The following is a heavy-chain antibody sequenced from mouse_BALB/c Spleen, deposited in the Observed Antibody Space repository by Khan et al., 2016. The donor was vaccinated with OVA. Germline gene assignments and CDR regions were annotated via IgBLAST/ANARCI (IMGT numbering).Heavy chain of an antibody. J-gene: IGHJ3*01. CDR1: GFSLTNYG. D-gene: IGHD2-4*01. CDR3: ARNYDYDEGLAY. Sequence: QVQLKQSGPGLVQPSQSLSITCTVSGFSLTNYGVHWVRQSPGKGLEWLGVMWSGGSTDYDAAFTSRLSITKDNSKSQVFFKMNSLEANDTAIYYCARNYDYDEGLAYWGQGTLVTVSA. CDR2: MWSGGST. V-gene: IGHV2-2*02.